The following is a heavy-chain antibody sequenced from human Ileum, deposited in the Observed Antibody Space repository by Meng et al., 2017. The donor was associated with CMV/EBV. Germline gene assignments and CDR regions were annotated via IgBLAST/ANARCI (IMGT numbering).Heavy chain of an antibody. J-gene: IGHJ4*02. D-gene: IGHD1-1*01. V-gene: IGHV4-34*01. CDR3: ARGWSSNYYFDY. CDR1: NGSFSGYY. CDR2: VNHRGIT. Sequence: CGCYNGSFSGYYLGWIRQAPGKGLEWIGEVNHRGITYFNPSLKSRVTISVDTSKNQFSLRLSSVTAADTAVYYCARGWSSNYYFDYWGQGTLVTVSS.